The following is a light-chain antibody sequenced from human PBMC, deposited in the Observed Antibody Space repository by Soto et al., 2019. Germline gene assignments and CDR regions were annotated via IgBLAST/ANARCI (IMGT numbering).Light chain of an antibody. V-gene: IGKV3-20*01. CDR3: QQYCGSPLVT. CDR2: NAS. Sequence: EVVLTQSPGTLSLSPGERATLSCRASQTVRNNYVAWYQQKPGQTPRLLISNASSRATGIPARFSGSGSGTDFTLAITRLEHEDSAVYYCQQYCGSPLVTFGGGTKVEIK. CDR1: QTVRNNY. J-gene: IGKJ4*01.